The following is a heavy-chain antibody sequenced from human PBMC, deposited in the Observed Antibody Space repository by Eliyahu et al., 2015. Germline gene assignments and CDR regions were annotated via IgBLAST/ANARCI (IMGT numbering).Heavy chain of an antibody. D-gene: IGHD1-26*01. V-gene: IGHV3-21*02. CDR1: GFTFSDYS. Sequence: EVQLEESGGGLVKPGGSLRLSXAASGFTFSDYSMNWIRQAPGKGLEWVSSISRNHDVFYAASVQGRFTISRDNARNSLFLQMNTLRAEDTAVYYCAKTSGVGGSGTFAYWGQGTLVTVSS. J-gene: IGHJ4*02. CDR3: AKTSGVGGSGTFAY. CDR2: ISRNHDV.